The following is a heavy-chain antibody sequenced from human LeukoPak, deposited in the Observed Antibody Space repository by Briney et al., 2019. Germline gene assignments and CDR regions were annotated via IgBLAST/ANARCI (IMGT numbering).Heavy chain of an antibody. D-gene: IGHD3-22*01. CDR2: MNPNSGNT. CDR3: ARSPPTYYYDSSGYYGDY. J-gene: IGHJ4*02. CDR1: GYTFTSYD. V-gene: IGHV1-8*01. Sequence: ASVKVSCKASGYTFTSYDINWVRQATGQGLEWMGWMNPNSGNTGYAQKFQGRVTMTRNTSISTAYMELSSLRSEDTAVYYCARSPPTYYYDSSGYYGDYWGQGTLVTVSS.